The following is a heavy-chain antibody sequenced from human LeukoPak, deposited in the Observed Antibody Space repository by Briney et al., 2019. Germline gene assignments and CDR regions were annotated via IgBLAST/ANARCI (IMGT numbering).Heavy chain of an antibody. CDR3: ARHSGSGSLSRPFDP. J-gene: IGHJ5*02. CDR1: GGSVTSGGFY. D-gene: IGHD3-10*01. CDR2: VYYTGST. V-gene: IGHV4-39*01. Sequence: TSETLSLTCSVSGGSVTSGGFYWGWLRQPPGKGPEWIATVYYTGSTYYNPSLKSRVTISIDTSKNQFSLRLTSVTATDPAVYHCARHSGSGSLSRPFDPWGQGTLVTVSS.